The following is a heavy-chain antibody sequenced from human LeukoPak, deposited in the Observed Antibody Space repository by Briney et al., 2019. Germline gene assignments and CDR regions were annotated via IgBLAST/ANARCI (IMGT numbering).Heavy chain of an antibody. CDR1: GFTFSDYY. Sequence: GGSLRLSCAASGFTFSDYYMSWIRQAPGKGLEWVSYISSSGSTIYYADSVKGRFTISRDNAKNSLYLQMNSLRAEDTAVYYCARVVIGSGHYTTPDWFDPWGQGTLVTVSS. J-gene: IGHJ5*02. CDR3: ARVVIGSGHYTTPDWFDP. D-gene: IGHD3-3*01. V-gene: IGHV3-11*01. CDR2: ISSSGSTI.